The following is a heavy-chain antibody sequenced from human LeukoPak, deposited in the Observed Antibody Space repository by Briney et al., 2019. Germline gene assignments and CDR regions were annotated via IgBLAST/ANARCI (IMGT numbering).Heavy chain of an antibody. CDR3: ARAVAYYYDSSGYPFDY. Sequence: ASVKVFCKASGYTFTSYAMHWVRQAPGQRLEWMGWINAGNGNTKYSQKFQGRVTITRDTSASTAYMELSSLRSEDTAVYYCARAVAYYYDSSGYPFDYWGQGTLVTVSS. D-gene: IGHD3-22*01. J-gene: IGHJ4*02. V-gene: IGHV1-3*01. CDR1: GYTFTSYA. CDR2: INAGNGNT.